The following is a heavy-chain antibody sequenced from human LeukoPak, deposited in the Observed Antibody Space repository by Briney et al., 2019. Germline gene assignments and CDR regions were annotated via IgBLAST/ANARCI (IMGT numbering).Heavy chain of an antibody. V-gene: IGHV6-1*01. CDR2: TYYRSKWYN. CDR3: AREEQQLGPNWFDP. Sequence: SQTLSLTCVISGDGVSSNSAAWNWIRQSPSRGLEWLGRTYYRSKWYNDYAVSVKSRITINPDTSKNQFSLQLNSVTPEDTAVYYCAREEQQLGPNWFDPWGQGTLVTVSS. CDR1: GDGVSSNSAA. D-gene: IGHD6-13*01. J-gene: IGHJ5*02.